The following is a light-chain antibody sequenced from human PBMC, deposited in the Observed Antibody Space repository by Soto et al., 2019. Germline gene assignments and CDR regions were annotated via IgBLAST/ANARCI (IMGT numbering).Light chain of an antibody. V-gene: IGLV2-8*01. Sequence: QSVLTQPPSASGSPGQSLTISCTGTSSDVGGYNYVSWYQQHPGKAPKLMIYEVSKRSSGVPDRFSGSKSGNTASLTVSGLQADDEADYYCSSYAGSNSVLFGGGTQLTVL. CDR3: SSYAGSNSVL. CDR2: EVS. CDR1: SSDVGGYNY. J-gene: IGLJ2*01.